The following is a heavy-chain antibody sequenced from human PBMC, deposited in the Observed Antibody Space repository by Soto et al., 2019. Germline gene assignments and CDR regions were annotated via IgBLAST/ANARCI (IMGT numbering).Heavy chain of an antibody. Sequence: SVKVSCKASGGTFSSYSISWVRQAPGQGLEWMGGIIPIFGTANYAQKFQGRVTITADESTSTAYMELSSLRSEDTAVYYCAGSMDYGMDVWGQGTTVTVSS. V-gene: IGHV1-69*13. CDR3: AGSMDYGMDV. D-gene: IGHD3-10*01. J-gene: IGHJ6*02. CDR1: GGTFSSYS. CDR2: IIPIFGTA.